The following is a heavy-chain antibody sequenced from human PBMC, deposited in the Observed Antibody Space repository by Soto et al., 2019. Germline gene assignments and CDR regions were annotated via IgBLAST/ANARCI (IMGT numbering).Heavy chain of an antibody. Sequence: EVQLVESGGGLIQPGGSLRLSCAVSGFTVSNNYMSWVRQAPGKGLEGVSVIYSGGYTAYGDSVKGRFTISRDNSKNTIFLQMKGLGAADPAVYYWGTPPGGGGYWGQGTLVTVSS. CDR1: GFTVSNNY. V-gene: IGHV3-53*01. D-gene: IGHD3-10*01. J-gene: IGHJ4*02. CDR2: IYSGGYT. CDR3: GTPPGGGGY.